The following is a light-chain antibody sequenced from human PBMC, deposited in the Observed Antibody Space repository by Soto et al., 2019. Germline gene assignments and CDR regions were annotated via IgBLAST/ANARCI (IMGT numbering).Light chain of an antibody. Sequence: LTQPASVSGSPGQSITISCTGTSSDVGNYNLVSWFQQHPGKAPKLMIYEGTKRPSGVSNRFSGSKSGNTASLTISGLQAEDEADYYCCSYAGRSTYVFGTGTKVTVL. CDR3: CSYAGRSTYV. CDR2: EGT. CDR1: SSDVGNYNL. V-gene: IGLV2-23*01. J-gene: IGLJ1*01.